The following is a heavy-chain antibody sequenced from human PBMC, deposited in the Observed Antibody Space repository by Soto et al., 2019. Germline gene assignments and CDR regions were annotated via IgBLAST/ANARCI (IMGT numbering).Heavy chain of an antibody. CDR2: IYPGDSDT. CDR1: GYSFTTYL. J-gene: IGHJ6*02. Sequence: GEALKMTWDSSGYSFTTYLIGWVRQMPGKGLEWMGIIYPGDSDTRYSLCFQGPVTLSADKSINTAYLQWSSLKASDTAMYYCARHANSWAGSGWYTPTYYYYGMDVWGQGTTVTVSS. CDR3: ARHANSWAGSGWYTPTYYYYGMDV. D-gene: IGHD6-13*01. V-gene: IGHV5-51*01.